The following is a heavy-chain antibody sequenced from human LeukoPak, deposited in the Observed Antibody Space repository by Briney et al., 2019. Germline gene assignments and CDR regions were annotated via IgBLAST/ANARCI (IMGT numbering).Heavy chain of an antibody. Sequence: PGGSLRLSCAASGFTFSSYAMSWVRQAPGKGLEWVSAISGSGGSTYYADSVKGRFTISRDNAKNSLYLQMNSLRAEDTAVYYCASDIVVVPAAQLITQKEIDYWGQGTLVTVSS. D-gene: IGHD2-2*01. CDR1: GFTFSSYA. V-gene: IGHV3-23*01. CDR2: ISGSGGST. CDR3: ASDIVVVPAAQLITQKEIDY. J-gene: IGHJ4*02.